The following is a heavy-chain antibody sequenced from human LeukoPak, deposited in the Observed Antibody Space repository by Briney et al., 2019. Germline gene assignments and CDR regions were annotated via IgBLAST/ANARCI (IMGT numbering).Heavy chain of an antibody. CDR1: GFTFDDYA. D-gene: IGHD1-26*01. Sequence: GRSLRLSCAASGFTFDDYAMHWVRQAPGKGLEWVSGISWNSGSIGYADSVKGRFTISRDNAKTSLYLQMNSLRAEDTALYYCAKDGHGADAFDIWGQGTMVTVSS. CDR3: AKDGHGADAFDI. J-gene: IGHJ3*02. CDR2: ISWNSGSI. V-gene: IGHV3-9*01.